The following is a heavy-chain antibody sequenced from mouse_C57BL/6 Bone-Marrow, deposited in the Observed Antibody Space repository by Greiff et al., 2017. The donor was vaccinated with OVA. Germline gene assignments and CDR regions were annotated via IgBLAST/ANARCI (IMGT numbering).Heavy chain of an antibody. J-gene: IGHJ2*01. CDR1: GFNIKDDY. Sequence: EVQLQQSGAELVRPGASVKLSCTASGFNIKDDYMHWVKQRPEQGLEWIGWIDPENGDTEYASKFQGKATITADTSSNTAYLQLSSLTSEDSAVYYCARRDMGYYFDYWGQGTTLTVSS. V-gene: IGHV14-4*01. CDR2: IDPENGDT. CDR3: ARRDMGYYFDY. D-gene: IGHD3-3*01.